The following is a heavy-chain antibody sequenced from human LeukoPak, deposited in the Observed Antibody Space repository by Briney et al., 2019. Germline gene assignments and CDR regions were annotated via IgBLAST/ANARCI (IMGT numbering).Heavy chain of an antibody. CDR2: ISYDGSTE. V-gene: IGHV3-30*18. D-gene: IGHD2-2*01. Sequence: GSLRLSCAASGFAFSSYGVHWVRRAPGKGLEWVAVISYDGSTEYYIDSVKGRFTISRDNSKNTLYLQMNSLRAEDTAVYYCAKETYSTSWQLDSWGQGTLVTVSS. J-gene: IGHJ4*02. CDR3: AKETYSTSWQLDS. CDR1: GFAFSSYG.